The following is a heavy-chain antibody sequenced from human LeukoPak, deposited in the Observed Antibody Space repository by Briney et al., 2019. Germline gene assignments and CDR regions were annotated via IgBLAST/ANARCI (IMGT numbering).Heavy chain of an antibody. CDR3: AKKALVGSTSSPFDD. V-gene: IGHV3-30*18. D-gene: IGHD6-13*01. J-gene: IGHJ4*02. Sequence: GGSLRLSCAAPGFTFSSYGMHWVGQAPGKGLEWVALISYGGSNKYYADSVKGRFTIARDNSQNTLYLQMNSLRAEDTALYYCAKKALVGSTSSPFDDWGQGTLVTVSS. CDR2: ISYGGSNK. CDR1: GFTFSSYG.